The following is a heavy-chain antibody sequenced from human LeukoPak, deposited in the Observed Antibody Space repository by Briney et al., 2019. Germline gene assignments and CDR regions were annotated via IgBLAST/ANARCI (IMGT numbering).Heavy chain of an antibody. CDR2: IYTSGST. D-gene: IGHD3-16*01. J-gene: IGHJ6*02. CDR1: GGSISSYY. V-gene: IGHV4-4*07. CDR3: AKFGADYDMYV. Sequence: SGTLSLTCTVSGGSISSYYWSWIRQPAGKGLEWIGRIYTSGSTNYNPSLKGRVTMSVDTSKNQFSLKLSSVTAADTAIYYCAKFGADYDMYVWGQGITVAVSS.